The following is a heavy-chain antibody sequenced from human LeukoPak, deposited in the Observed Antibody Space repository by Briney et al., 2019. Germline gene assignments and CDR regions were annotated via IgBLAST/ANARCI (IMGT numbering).Heavy chain of an antibody. J-gene: IGHJ4*02. CDR1: GGSISGGDYY. CDR2: IYYSGGT. V-gene: IGHV4-61*08. D-gene: IGHD6-13*01. CDR3: ARQGRYMAAAGYPNFDY. Sequence: SETLSLTCTVSGGSISGGDYYWSWIRQPPGKGLEWIGYIYYSGGTNYNPSLKSRVTISVDTSKNQFSLKLSPVTAADTAVYYCARQGRYMAAAGYPNFDYWGQGILVTVSS.